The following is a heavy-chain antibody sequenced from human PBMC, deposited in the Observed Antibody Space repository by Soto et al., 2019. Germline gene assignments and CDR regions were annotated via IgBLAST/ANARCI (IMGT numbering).Heavy chain of an antibody. J-gene: IGHJ5*02. CDR2: IKSFNGDT. V-gene: IGHV1-2*02. CDR1: GYTFTGYY. CDR3: ARVVSPYYDVLTGNGFET. Sequence: QVQLVQSGAEVKEPGASVKVSCKASGYTFTGYYMHWARQAPGQGLEWMGWIKSFNGDTNYAQKFQGRVSLARVTSISTAYMELSILKSDDTAVYYFARVVSPYYDVLTGNGFETWGQGTLVTVSA. D-gene: IGHD3-9*01.